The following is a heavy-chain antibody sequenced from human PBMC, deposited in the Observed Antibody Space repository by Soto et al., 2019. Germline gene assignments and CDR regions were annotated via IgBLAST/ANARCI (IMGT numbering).Heavy chain of an antibody. V-gene: IGHV3-23*01. CDR1: GFTFSSYA. CDR2: ISGSGGST. Sequence: PGGSLRLSCAASGFTFSSYAMSWVRQAPGKGLEWVSAISGSGGSTYYADSVKGRFTISRDNSKNTLYLQMNSLRAEDTAVYYCAKAGDCSGGSCYSSWFDPWGQGTLVTVSS. D-gene: IGHD2-15*01. CDR3: AKAGDCSGGSCYSSWFDP. J-gene: IGHJ5*02.